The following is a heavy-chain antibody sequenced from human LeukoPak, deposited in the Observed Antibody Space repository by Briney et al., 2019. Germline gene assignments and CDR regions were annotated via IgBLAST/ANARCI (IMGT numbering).Heavy chain of an antibody. D-gene: IGHD3-16*01. CDR1: GFTFTNYA. Sequence: PGGSLRLSCAASGFTFTNYAMHWVRQAPGKGLEWVAVISVDGSNKFYAGSVRGRCTISRDNSKNTMSLQMDSLRGEDTAVYYCARGFRTLGPSDYWGQGTLVTVSS. CDR2: ISVDGSNK. J-gene: IGHJ4*02. V-gene: IGHV3-30-3*01. CDR3: ARGFRTLGPSDY.